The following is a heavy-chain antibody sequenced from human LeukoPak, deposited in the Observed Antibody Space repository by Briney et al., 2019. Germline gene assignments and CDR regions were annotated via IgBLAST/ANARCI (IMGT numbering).Heavy chain of an antibody. V-gene: IGHV1-69*05. J-gene: IGHJ4*02. CDR3: ARGSYGSYYFDY. Sequence: ASVKVSCKASGGTFISYAISWVRQAPGQGLEWMGGIIPIFGTANYAQKFQGRVTITTDESTSTAYMELSSLRSEATAVYYCARGSYGSYYFDYWGQGTLVTVSS. D-gene: IGHD5-18*01. CDR1: GGTFISYA. CDR2: IIPIFGTA.